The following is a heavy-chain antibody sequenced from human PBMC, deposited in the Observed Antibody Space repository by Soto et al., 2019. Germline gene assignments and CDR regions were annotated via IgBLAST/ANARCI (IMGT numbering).Heavy chain of an antibody. CDR2: IYHTGTT. D-gene: IGHD2-15*01. J-gene: IGHJ5*01. V-gene: IGHV4-38-2*02. CDR1: GDSISSGYY. Sequence: KASETLSLTCTVSGDSISSGYYWAWIRQPPGKGLEWIASIYHTGTTYYNPSFESRVAISLDTSKSQFSLNVTSVTAADTAVYFCARGRYCLTGRCFPNWFDSWGQGTLVTVSS. CDR3: ARGRYCLTGRCFPNWFDS.